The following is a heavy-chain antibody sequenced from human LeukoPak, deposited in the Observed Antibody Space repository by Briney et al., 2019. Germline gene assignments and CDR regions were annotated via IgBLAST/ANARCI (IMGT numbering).Heavy chain of an antibody. CDR3: ARTTNYDSSRYHYYFDY. V-gene: IGHV3-7*03. CDR2: IKQDESEK. D-gene: IGHD3-22*01. J-gene: IGHJ4*02. Sequence: GGSLRPSSAASAFTSSSYWMSWVRQAPGSGLEWVANIKQDESEKYDVDSVKGRFTISRDNAKKSLYLQMNSLRAEDTAMYYCARTTNYDSSRYHYYFDYWGQGILVAVSS. CDR1: AFTSSSYW.